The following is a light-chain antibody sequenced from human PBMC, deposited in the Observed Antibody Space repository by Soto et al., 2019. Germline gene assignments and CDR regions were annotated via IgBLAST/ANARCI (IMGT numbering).Light chain of an antibody. CDR2: AAS. J-gene: IGKJ5*01. Sequence: DIQMTHSPSSLSASVGDRVTITCRANQSISSYLNWYQQKPGKAPKLLIYAASNLETGVPSKFSGSGSGTDFTFTISSLQPEDIATYYCQQYDNLPITFGQGTRLE. V-gene: IGKV1-33*01. CDR3: QQYDNLPIT. CDR1: QSISSY.